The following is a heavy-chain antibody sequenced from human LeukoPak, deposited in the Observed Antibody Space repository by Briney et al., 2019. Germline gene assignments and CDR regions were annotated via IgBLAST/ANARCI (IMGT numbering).Heavy chain of an antibody. CDR3: AKDLIRDVWFGES. Sequence: GGSLRLSCVASGFTFSDYGMHWVRQAPGKGLEWVAFIRFEGTEKYYADSVKGRFTISRDNIDNTLYLEMTSLRREDTAVYYCAKDLIRDVWFGESWGQGTLVTVSS. V-gene: IGHV3-30*02. J-gene: IGHJ5*02. D-gene: IGHD3-10*01. CDR2: IRFEGTEK. CDR1: GFTFSDYG.